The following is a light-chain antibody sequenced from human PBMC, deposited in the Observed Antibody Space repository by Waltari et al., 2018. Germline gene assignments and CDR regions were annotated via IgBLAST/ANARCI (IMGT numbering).Light chain of an antibody. CDR1: QDIGRW. CDR3: QQTNTCPFT. V-gene: IGKV1-12*01. Sequence: DIQMIQSQSTVSASLGDRVTITCRARQDIGRWLAGYQHKPGRAPNHLIFSASSLQNGGPSRFRGRGHGAYYTGASSSRQPEGCATCYGQQTNTCPFT. CDR2: SAS. J-gene: IGKJ3*01.